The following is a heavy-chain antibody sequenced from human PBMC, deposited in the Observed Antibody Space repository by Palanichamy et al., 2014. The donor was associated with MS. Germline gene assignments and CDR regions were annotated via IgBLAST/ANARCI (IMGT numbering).Heavy chain of an antibody. CDR3: ARDLVYYNGMDV. V-gene: IGHV3-48*02. CDR2: ISSTGSTI. CDR1: GFTFRSYS. D-gene: IGHD2-8*02. J-gene: IGHJ6*02. Sequence: EVQLVEVWGRAWYSLGGPVRLSCAASGFTFRSYSMNWVRQAPGKGLEWVSYISSTGSTIYYADSVKGRFTISRDNAKNSLYLQMNSLRDEDTGVYYCARDLVYYNGMDVWGQGTTVTVSS.